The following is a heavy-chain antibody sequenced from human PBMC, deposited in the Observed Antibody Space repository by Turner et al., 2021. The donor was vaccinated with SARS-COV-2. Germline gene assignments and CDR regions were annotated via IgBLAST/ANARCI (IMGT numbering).Heavy chain of an antibody. CDR1: GFTSSSYG. Sequence: QVQLVESGGGLVNPRRSLRLSCAASGFTSSSYGMHWVRQAPGKGLEWVAVIWYDGSKKYYADSVKGRFTSSRDNSKNTLYLQMNSLRAEDTAVYYCARDGAGYYDSSSNLDYWGQGTLVTVSS. V-gene: IGHV3-33*01. D-gene: IGHD3-22*01. J-gene: IGHJ4*02. CDR3: ARDGAGYYDSSSNLDY. CDR2: IWYDGSKK.